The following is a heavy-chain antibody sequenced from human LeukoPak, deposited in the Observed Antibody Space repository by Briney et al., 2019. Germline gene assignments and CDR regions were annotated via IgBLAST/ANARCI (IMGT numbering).Heavy chain of an antibody. Sequence: PSETLSLTCTVSGGSISSYYWSWIRQPPGKGLEWIGYIYYSGSTNYNPSLKSRVTISVDTSKNQFSLKLSSVTAADTAIYYCARGLGSSTSRHTFDIWGQGTMVTVSS. CDR1: GGSISSYY. V-gene: IGHV4-59*01. CDR2: IYYSGST. CDR3: ARGLGSSTSRHTFDI. J-gene: IGHJ3*02. D-gene: IGHD2-2*01.